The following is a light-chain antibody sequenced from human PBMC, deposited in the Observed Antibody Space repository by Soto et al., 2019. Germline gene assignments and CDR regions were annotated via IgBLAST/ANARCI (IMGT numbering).Light chain of an antibody. J-gene: IGLJ2*01. V-gene: IGLV4-60*03. CDR1: SGHSSYI. CDR3: ETWDSNTRV. CDR2: LEDSGSY. Sequence: QLVLTQSSSASASLGSSVKLTCTLSSGHSSYIIAWHQQQPGKAPRYFMRLEDSGSYNKGSGVPDRFSGSSSGADRYLTISNLQSEDEADYYCETWDSNTRVFGGGTKLTVL.